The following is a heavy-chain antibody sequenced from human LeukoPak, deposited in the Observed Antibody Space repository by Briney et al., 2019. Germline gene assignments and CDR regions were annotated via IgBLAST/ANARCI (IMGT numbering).Heavy chain of an antibody. CDR1: GLSFSSYA. V-gene: IGHV3-23*01. D-gene: IGHD4-23*01. J-gene: IGHJ3*01. CDR3: AKHYGGNSGASALDL. Sequence: PGGSLRLSCAASGLSFSSYAMSWVRQAPEKGLEWVSTISGSGGATYYTDSVKGRVTISRDNSKNTLYLQMNSLRAEDTALYYCAKHYGGNSGASALDLWGQGTMVTVSS. CDR2: ISGSGGAT.